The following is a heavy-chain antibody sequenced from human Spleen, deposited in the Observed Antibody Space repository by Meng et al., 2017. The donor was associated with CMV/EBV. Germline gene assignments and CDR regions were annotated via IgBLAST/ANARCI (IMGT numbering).Heavy chain of an antibody. D-gene: IGHD2-8*01. V-gene: IGHV1-2*02. CDR3: ARARWMHRYADDGSDFYHFYGMDV. J-gene: IGHJ6*02. Sequence: ASVKVSCKASGYTFTGYFIHWVRQAPVQGLEWMGWINPNNGVTNYAQKFRGRVTMTGDKSINTVYMGLSGLISDDTAVYYCARARWMHRYADDGSDFYHFYGMDVWGQGTTVTVSS. CDR1: GYTFTGYF. CDR2: INPNNGVT.